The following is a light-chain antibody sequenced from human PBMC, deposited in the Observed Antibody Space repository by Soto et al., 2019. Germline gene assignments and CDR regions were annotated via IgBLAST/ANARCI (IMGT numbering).Light chain of an antibody. V-gene: IGKV1-39*01. Sequence: IQLTQSPSSLSASVGDRVTVTCRASQSINIYLNWYQQKPGKAPTLLIYAASSLQSGVPSRFSGGGSRTEFTLNISSLQTEDFATYYCQQSYRSPYTFGQGTKLEI. J-gene: IGKJ2*01. CDR3: QQSYRSPYT. CDR1: QSINIY. CDR2: AAS.